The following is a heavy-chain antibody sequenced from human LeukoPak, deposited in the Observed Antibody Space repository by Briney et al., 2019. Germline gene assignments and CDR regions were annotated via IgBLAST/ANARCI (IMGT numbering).Heavy chain of an antibody. D-gene: IGHD3-16*02. CDR1: GGSFSGYY. J-gene: IGHJ4*02. CDR2: INHSGST. CDR3: ARVLRMITFGGVILKYYFDY. Sequence: SETLSLTCAVYGGSFSGYYWSWIRQPPGKGLEWIGEINHSGSTNYNPSLKSRVTISVDTSKNQFSLKLSPVTAADTAVYYCARVLRMITFGGVILKYYFDYWGQGTLVTVSS. V-gene: IGHV4-34*01.